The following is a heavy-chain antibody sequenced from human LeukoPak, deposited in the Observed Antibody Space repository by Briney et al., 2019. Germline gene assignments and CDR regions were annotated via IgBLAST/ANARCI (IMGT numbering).Heavy chain of an antibody. V-gene: IGHV3-30-3*01. Sequence: PGRSLRLSCAASGFTFSSYAMHWVRQAPGKGLEWVTVISYDGSNKYYADFVKGRFTISRDNSKNTVYVQMNSLRAEDTAVYYCARDGTVVTGAFDCWGQGTLVTVSS. CDR2: ISYDGSNK. CDR3: ARDGTVVTGAFDC. D-gene: IGHD4-23*01. CDR1: GFTFSSYA. J-gene: IGHJ4*02.